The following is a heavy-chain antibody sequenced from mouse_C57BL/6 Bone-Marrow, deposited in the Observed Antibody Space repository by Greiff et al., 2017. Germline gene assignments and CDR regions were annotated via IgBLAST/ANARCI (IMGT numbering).Heavy chain of an antibody. D-gene: IGHD2-2*01. V-gene: IGHV1-59*01. CDR2: IDPSDSYT. CDR3: ARWGGYPWYFDV. Sequence: QVQLQQPGAELVRPGTSVKLSCKASGYTFTSYWMHWVKQRPGQGLEWIGVIDPSDSYTNYNQKFKGKATLTVDTSSSTAYMQLSSLTSEDSAVYYWARWGGYPWYFDVWGTGTTVTVSS. J-gene: IGHJ1*03. CDR1: GYTFTSYW.